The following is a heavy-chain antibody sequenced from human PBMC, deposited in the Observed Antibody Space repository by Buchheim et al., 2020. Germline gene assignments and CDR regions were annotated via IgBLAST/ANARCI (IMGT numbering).Heavy chain of an antibody. CDR2: ISRSGDRT. CDR3: AKEDGGS. D-gene: IGHD3-10*01. V-gene: IGHV3-23*01. Sequence: EVQLLESGGGLVQPGGSLRLSCAASGFTFSSYAMTWVRQAPGKGLEWVSSISRSGDRTYYLVSVKGRFTISRDNSKNTLDLQMNSLRAEDTAIYSCAKEDGGSWGQGTL. CDR1: GFTFSSYA. J-gene: IGHJ5*02.